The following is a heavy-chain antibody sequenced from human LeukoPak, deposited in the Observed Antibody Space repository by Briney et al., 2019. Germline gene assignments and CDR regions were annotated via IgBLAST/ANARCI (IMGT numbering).Heavy chain of an antibody. CDR2: IYYSGST. V-gene: IGHV4-59*12. CDR1: GGSIDTYY. CDR3: ARDYYYDSSGYYKGIWYFDL. D-gene: IGHD3-22*01. J-gene: IGHJ2*01. Sequence: SETLSLTCTVSGGSIDTYYWSWIRQPPGKGLECIGYIYYSGSTSYNPSLKSRVTISVDTSKNQFSLKLSSVTAADTAVYYCARDYYYDSSGYYKGIWYFDLWGRGTLVTVSS.